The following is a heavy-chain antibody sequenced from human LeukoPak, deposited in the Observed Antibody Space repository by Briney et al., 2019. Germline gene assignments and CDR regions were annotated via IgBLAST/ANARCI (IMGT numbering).Heavy chain of an antibody. CDR2: ISYSGGT. D-gene: IGHD5-24*01. V-gene: IGHV4-59*08. Sequence: GSLRLSCAASGFTFSSYAMSWIRQPPGKGLECSGYISYSGGTNSNPSLNSRVSISVDTSKNQFSLKLSSVTAADTAVYYCARLGEMATSNHFDYWSQGTLVTVSS. J-gene: IGHJ4*02. CDR1: GFTFSSYA. CDR3: ARLGEMATSNHFDY.